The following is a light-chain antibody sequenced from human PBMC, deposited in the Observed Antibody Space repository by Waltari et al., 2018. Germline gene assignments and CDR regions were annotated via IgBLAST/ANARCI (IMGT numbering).Light chain of an antibody. J-gene: IGLJ2*01. CDR1: SNDVGGYNH. CDR3: CSYAGSYTVL. CDR2: DVF. V-gene: IGLV2-11*01. Sequence: QSALTQPRSVSGSPGQSVTFSCTGTSNDVGGYNHVSCYQQSPGKAPKLMIYDVFNRPPGVPDRFSGSKSGNTASLTISGLQADDEADYYCCSYAGSYTVLFGGGTKLTVL.